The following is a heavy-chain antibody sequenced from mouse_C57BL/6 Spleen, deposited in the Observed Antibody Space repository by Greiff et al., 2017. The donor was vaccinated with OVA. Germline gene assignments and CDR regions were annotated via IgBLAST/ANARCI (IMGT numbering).Heavy chain of an antibody. J-gene: IGHJ2*01. CDR2: IDPSDSYT. Sequence: QVQLKQPGAELVMPGASVKLSCKASGYTFTSYWMHWVKQRPGQGLEWIGEIDPSDSYTNYNQKFKGKSTLTVDKSSSTAYMQLSSLTSEDSAVYYCARGNIVTKDYWGQGTTLTVSS. D-gene: IGHD2-5*01. CDR1: GYTFTSYW. CDR3: ARGNIVTKDY. V-gene: IGHV1-69*01.